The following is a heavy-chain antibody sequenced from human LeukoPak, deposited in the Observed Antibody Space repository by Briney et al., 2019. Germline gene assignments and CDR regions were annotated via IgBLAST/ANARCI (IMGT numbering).Heavy chain of an antibody. CDR2: IIPMFGKT. J-gene: IGHJ4*02. D-gene: IGHD1-26*01. CDR1: GGTLNTYG. V-gene: IGHV1-69*13. CDR3: ARAVGSTDLYDY. Sequence: GASVKVSCKASGGTLNTYGLSWVRQAPGQGLEWMGTIIPMFGKTYPAQKFQGRVTITADESTSTAYMELRSLRSEDTAVYYCARAVGSTDLYDYWGQGTLVTVSS.